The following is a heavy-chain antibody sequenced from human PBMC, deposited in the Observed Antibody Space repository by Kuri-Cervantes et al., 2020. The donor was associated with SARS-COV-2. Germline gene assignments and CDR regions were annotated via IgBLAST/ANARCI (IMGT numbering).Heavy chain of an antibody. CDR3: AKDLAVAGSEDDS. CDR1: GSTFSSYA. Sequence: LSLTCAASGSTFSSYAMTWVRQAPGKGLEWVSSLSVSGGNTYYADSVKVRFTISRDNSRNTLYLQMNSLSAEDTAVYYCAKDLAVAGSEDDSWGQGTLTVSS. CDR2: LSVSGGNT. J-gene: IGHJ4*02. D-gene: IGHD6-19*01. V-gene: IGHV3-23*01.